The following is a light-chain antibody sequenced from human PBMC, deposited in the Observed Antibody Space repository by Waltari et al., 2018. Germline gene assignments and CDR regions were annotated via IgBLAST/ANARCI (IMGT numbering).Light chain of an antibody. V-gene: IGKV2-30*02. CDR2: WVF. CDR3: MQGTRWPYT. Sequence: VMTQSPVSLSVTLGQAASISRKSSQSLLPVDGITYVNWFHQRPGQSPRRLIYWVFNRDAGVPDRFSGSVSGTDFTLRISRVEAEDFGVYYGMQGTRWPYTFGQGTQLAIK. J-gene: IGKJ2*01. CDR1: QSLLPVDGITY.